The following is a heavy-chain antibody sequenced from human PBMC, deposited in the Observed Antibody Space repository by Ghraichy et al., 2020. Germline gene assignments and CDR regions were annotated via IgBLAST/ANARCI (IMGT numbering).Heavy chain of an antibody. CDR3: AKDQGRGFDP. J-gene: IGHJ5*02. Sequence: GESLNISCAASGFTFSSYAMSWVRQAPGKGLEWVSAISGSGGSTYYADSVKGRFTISRDNSKNTLYLQMNSLRAEDTAVYYCAKDQGRGFDPWGQGTLVTVSS. D-gene: IGHD3-10*01. CDR1: GFTFSSYA. CDR2: ISGSGGST. V-gene: IGHV3-23*01.